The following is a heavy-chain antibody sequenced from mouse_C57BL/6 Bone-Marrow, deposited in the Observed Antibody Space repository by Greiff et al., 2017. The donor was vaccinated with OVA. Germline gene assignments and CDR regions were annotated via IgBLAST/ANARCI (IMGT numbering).Heavy chain of an antibody. CDR3: ARQGDGLYYFDY. J-gene: IGHJ2*01. CDR1: GFTFSSYT. V-gene: IGHV5-9*01. CDR2: ISGGGGNT. Sequence: EVKLMESGGGLVKPGGSLKLSCAASGFTFSSYTMSWVRQTPEKRLEWVATISGGGGNTYYPASVKGRFTISRDNAKNTLYLQMSSLRSEDTALDYCARQGDGLYYFDYWGQGTTLTVSS. D-gene: IGHD2-3*01.